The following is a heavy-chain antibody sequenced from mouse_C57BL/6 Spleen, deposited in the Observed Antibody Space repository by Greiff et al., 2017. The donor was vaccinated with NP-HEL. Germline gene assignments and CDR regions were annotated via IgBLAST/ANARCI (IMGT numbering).Heavy chain of an antibody. V-gene: IGHV1-82*01. J-gene: IGHJ2*01. CDR1: GYAFSSSW. CDR2: IYPGDGDT. CDR3: ARGNYGSSYYFDY. Sequence: LVKPGASVKISCKASGYAFSSSWMNWVKQRPGKGLEWIGRIYPGDGDTNYNGKFKGKATLTADKSSSTAYMQLSSLTSEDSAVYFCARGNYGSSYYFDYWGQGTTLTVSS. D-gene: IGHD1-1*01.